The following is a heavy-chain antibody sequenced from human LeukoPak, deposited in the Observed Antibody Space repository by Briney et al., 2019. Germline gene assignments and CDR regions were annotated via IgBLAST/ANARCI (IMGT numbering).Heavy chain of an antibody. D-gene: IGHD5-24*01. CDR2: IKQDGSEK. CDR3: ATESIELATIPLGY. CDR1: GFTFTNNF. J-gene: IGHJ4*02. V-gene: IGHV3-7*01. Sequence: GGSLRLSCAASGFTFTNNFMSWVRQVPGKGLEWVANIKQDGSEKTYADSVRGRFTIFRDNAKDSVYLQMNSLRADDTAVYYCATESIELATIPLGYWGQGTLVTVSS.